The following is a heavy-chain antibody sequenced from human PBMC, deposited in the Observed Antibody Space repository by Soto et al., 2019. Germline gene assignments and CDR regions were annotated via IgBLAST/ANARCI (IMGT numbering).Heavy chain of an antibody. D-gene: IGHD2-21*02. CDR3: ARGEHIVVVTATYFDY. J-gene: IGHJ4*02. CDR1: GGSFSGYY. V-gene: IGHV4-34*01. Sequence: QVQLQQWGAGLLKPSETLSLTCAVYGGSFSGYYWSWIRQPPGKGLEWIGEINHRGSTNYNPSLKRRVTISVDTYKNQFSLKLSSVTAAETAVYYCARGEHIVVVTATYFDYWGQGTLVTVSS. CDR2: INHRGST.